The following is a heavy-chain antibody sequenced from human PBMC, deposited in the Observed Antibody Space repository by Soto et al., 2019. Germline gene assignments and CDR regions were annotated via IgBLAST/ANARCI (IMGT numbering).Heavy chain of an antibody. J-gene: IGHJ6*01. CDR3: AMVDVYVTPSPQDV. D-gene: IGHD3-16*01. V-gene: IGHV1-18*01. CDR1: GYTFTRYG. CDR2: INTYNVNT. Sequence: QVQLVQSGAAVKNPGASVQVSCKASGYTFTRYGIGWARPAPGQGLEWMGWINTYNVNTNYAQNVQGRVTLTTDTSTSTAYMELRSLRSNDTAIYYCAMVDVYVTPSPQDVWGQGSTVIVS.